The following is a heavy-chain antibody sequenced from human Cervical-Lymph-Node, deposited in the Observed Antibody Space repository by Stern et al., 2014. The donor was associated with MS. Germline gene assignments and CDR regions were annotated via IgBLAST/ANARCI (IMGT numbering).Heavy chain of an antibody. D-gene: IGHD2/OR15-2a*01. CDR1: GGSVSNTNW. V-gene: IGHV4-4*02. Sequence: QLQLLESGPGLVKPSGTLSLTCAVSGGSVSNTNWRSWVRQSPGTVLEWIWNIYHSGASNYGQSLRVRFSISLDNSKNHLSLHLTSVTAADTAVYYCARERQQYCNSEGCSYWYFDLWGRGTLVTVSS. CDR2: IYHSGAS. J-gene: IGHJ2*01. CDR3: ARERQQYCNSEGCSYWYFDL.